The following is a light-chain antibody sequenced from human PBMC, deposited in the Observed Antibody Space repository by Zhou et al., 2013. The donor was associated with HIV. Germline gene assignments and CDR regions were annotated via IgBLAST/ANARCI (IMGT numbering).Light chain of an antibody. CDR2: GAS. Sequence: DIEMTQYPSFLSASVGDTITITCRASQGINNYLAWYQQKPGELPELLIYGASTLHSGVSSRFSGGASGSNFTLTISGLQSEDFAVYYCQQYNNWPPFTFGPGTKVDIK. CDR3: QQYNNWPPFT. V-gene: IGKV1-27*01. CDR1: QGINNY. J-gene: IGKJ3*01.